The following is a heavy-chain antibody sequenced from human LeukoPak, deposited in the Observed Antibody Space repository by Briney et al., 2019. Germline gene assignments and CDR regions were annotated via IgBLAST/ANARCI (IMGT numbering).Heavy chain of an antibody. CDR3: ARTTMVRRVFRDWFDP. D-gene: IGHD3-10*01. CDR1: GGSICSFY. CDR2: IGYSGST. Sequence: SETLSLTCTVYGGSICSFYWSWIRQPPGKGREWRGYIGYSGSTNYNPSLKSRVTISVDTSKDQFSLKMSYVTAADTAWYYCARTTMVRRVFRDWFDPGGQGTLVTVSS. V-gene: IGHV4-59*01. J-gene: IGHJ5*02.